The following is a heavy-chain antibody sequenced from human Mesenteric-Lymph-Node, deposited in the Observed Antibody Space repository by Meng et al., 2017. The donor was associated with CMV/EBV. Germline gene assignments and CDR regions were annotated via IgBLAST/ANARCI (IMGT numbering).Heavy chain of an antibody. CDR3: AGAYQLLWGGWFDP. CDR1: GGSFSGYY. D-gene: IGHD2-2*01. J-gene: IGHJ5*02. CDR2: INHRGST. Sequence: CAVYGGSFSGYYWGWIRQSPGEGLEWIAEINHRGSTNFNPSLKSRVTISVDTTKNQFSLNLHSVTAADTAVYYCAGAYQLLWGGWFDPWGQGTLVTVSS. V-gene: IGHV4-34*01.